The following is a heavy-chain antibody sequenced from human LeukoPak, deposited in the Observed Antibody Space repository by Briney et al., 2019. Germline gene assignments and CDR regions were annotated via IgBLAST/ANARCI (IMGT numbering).Heavy chain of an antibody. V-gene: IGHV3-30*18. D-gene: IGHD3-3*01. CDR3: AKENYDFWSGYYG. Sequence: GGALRLSCAASGFTFSSYGMHWGRQAPGKGLEWVAVISYDGSNKYYADSVKGRFTISRDNSKNTLYLQMNSLRAEDTAVYYCAKENYDFWSGYYGWGQGTLVTVSS. J-gene: IGHJ4*02. CDR2: ISYDGSNK. CDR1: GFTFSSYG.